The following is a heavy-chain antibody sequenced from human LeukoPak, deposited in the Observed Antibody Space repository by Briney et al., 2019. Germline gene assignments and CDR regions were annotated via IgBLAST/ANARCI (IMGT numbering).Heavy chain of an antibody. J-gene: IGHJ4*02. V-gene: IGHV4-30-2*01. CDR2: IYHSGST. CDR3: ARLRVQNYGGNWGFDY. CDR1: GGSISSGGYY. Sequence: PSETLSLTCTVSGGSISSGGYYWSWIRQPPGKGLEWIGYIYHSGSTYYNPSLKSRVTISIDTSKNQFSLKLSSVTAADTAVYYCARLRVQNYGGNWGFDYWGQGTLVTVSS. D-gene: IGHD4-23*01.